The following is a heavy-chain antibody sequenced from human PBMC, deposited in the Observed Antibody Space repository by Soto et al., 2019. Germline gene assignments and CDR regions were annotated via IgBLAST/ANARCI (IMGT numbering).Heavy chain of an antibody. D-gene: IGHD3-16*01. CDR3: AARGNFDY. V-gene: IGHV3-30*03. CDR1: GFAFSESG. Sequence: QVQLVESGGGVVQPGRSLRLSCAASGFAFSESGMHWVRQAPGKGLEWVTLLTAIGNNRYYADSVKGRFTVSRDDSINTLYLQMNYRASEDTAVYYCAARGNFDYWGQGTLVTVSS. CDR2: LTAIGNNR. J-gene: IGHJ4*02.